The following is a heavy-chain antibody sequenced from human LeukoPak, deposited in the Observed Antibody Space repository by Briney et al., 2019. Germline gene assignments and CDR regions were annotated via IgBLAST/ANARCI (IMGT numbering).Heavy chain of an antibody. Sequence: SETLSLTCTVSGGSISSYYWSWIRQPPGKGLEWIGYIYYSGSTNYNPSLRSRVTISVDTSKNQFSLKLSSVTAADTAVYYCARRRPVCGGDCYLFDYWGQGTLVTVSS. J-gene: IGHJ4*02. CDR2: IYYSGST. D-gene: IGHD2-21*02. V-gene: IGHV4-59*01. CDR1: GGSISSYY. CDR3: ARRRPVCGGDCYLFDY.